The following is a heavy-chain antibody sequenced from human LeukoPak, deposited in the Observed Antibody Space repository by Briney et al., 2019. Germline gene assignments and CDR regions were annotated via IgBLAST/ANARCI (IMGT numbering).Heavy chain of an antibody. CDR3: ARVEASGYDYGAFEY. J-gene: IGHJ4*02. CDR2: IKHDGSEK. CDR1: GFTFSSYW. V-gene: IGHV3-7*01. Sequence: GGSLRLSCAASGFTFSSYWIHWVRQAPGKGLVWVANIKHDGSEKYYVDSVKGRFTISRDNAKNSLYLQMSSLRADDTAVYYCARVEASGYDYGAFEYWGQGTLVTVSS. D-gene: IGHD5-12*01.